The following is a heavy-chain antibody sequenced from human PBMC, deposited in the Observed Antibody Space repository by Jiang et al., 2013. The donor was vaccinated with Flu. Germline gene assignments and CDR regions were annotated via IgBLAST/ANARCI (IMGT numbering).Heavy chain of an antibody. V-gene: IGHV3-30-3*01. CDR2: IAKDGDNI. CDR3: ARLTTQSSVLD. D-gene: IGHD2-15*01. J-gene: IGHJ4*02. CDR1: GFSFNTYV. Sequence: ESGGRRGPVWEVPEISCAASGFSFNTYVMHWVRQAPGKGLQCVAVIAKDGDNIHYADSVRGRFTISRDNSKNTLYLLMNNLGPEDTAVYYCARLTTQSSVLDWGQGTPVTVSS.